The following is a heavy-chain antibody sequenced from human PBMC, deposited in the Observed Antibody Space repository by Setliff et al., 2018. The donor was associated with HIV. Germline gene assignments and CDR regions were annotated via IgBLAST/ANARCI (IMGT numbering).Heavy chain of an antibody. CDR3: ARDREYYYDNSGSPSFDY. CDR2: INPNSGGT. D-gene: IGHD3-22*01. Sequence: ASVKVSCKTSGYTFDAKYIHWARQAPGQGLEWMGWINPNSGGTNYARKFQGRVTMTRDTSISTAYMELNSLRSDDTAVYYCARDREYYYDNSGSPSFDYWGQGTLVTVSS. CDR1: GYTFDAKY. J-gene: IGHJ4*02. V-gene: IGHV1-2*02.